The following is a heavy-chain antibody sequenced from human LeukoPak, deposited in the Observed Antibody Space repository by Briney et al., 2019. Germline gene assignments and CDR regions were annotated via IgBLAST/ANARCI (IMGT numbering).Heavy chain of an antibody. CDR2: IYYSGST. J-gene: IGHJ6*02. D-gene: IGHD6-25*01. CDR3: ARVVATDYYYGMDV. Sequence: SETLSLTCTVSGGSISSSDYYWSWIRQHPGKGLEWIGHIYYSGSTYYNPSLKSRVTISLDTSKNQFSLKLTSVTAADTAVYYCARVVATDYYYGMDVWGQGTTVTVSS. V-gene: IGHV4-31*03. CDR1: GGSISSSDYY.